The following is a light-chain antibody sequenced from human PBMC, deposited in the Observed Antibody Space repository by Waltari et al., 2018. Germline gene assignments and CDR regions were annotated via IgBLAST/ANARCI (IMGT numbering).Light chain of an antibody. Sequence: SYELTQPPSVSVSPGQTASITCSGDKLGDKYACWYQQKPGQSPVLCIYQDSKRPSGIPELFSGSNSGNASTLTISGTQARDEADYYCQAWDSSIVVFGGGTKLTVL. CDR1: KLGDKY. CDR3: QAWDSSIVV. CDR2: QDS. V-gene: IGLV3-1*01. J-gene: IGLJ2*01.